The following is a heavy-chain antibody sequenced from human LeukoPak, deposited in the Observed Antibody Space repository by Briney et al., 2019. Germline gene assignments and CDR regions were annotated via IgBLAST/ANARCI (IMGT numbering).Heavy chain of an antibody. CDR3: ARGGSSSGLDY. V-gene: IGHV1-69*05. J-gene: IGHJ4*02. D-gene: IGHD6-6*01. CDR2: IIPIFGTA. Sequence: ASVKVSCEASRGTFSSYAVSWVRQAPGQGLEWMGGIIPIFGTANYAQKFQGRVTITTDESTSTAYMELSSLRSEDTAVYYCARGGSSSGLDYWGQGTLVTVSS. CDR1: RGTFSSYA.